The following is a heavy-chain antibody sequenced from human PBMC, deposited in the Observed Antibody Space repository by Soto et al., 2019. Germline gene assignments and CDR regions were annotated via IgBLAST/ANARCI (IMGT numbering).Heavy chain of an antibody. CDR1: GFTFSSYA. V-gene: IGHV3-23*01. CDR2: IGGSRGST. D-gene: IGHD6-19*01. Sequence: GSLRLSCAASGFTFSSYAMSWVRQAPGKGLEWVSAIGGSRGSTYYADSVKGRFTISRDNSKNTLNLHMNSLRAEDTAIYYCAKEVDSSGWYDAFDIWGQGTMVTVSS. CDR3: AKEVDSSGWYDAFDI. J-gene: IGHJ3*02.